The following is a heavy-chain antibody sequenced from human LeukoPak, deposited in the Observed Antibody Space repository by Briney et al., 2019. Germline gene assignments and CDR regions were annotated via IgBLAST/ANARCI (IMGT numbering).Heavy chain of an antibody. V-gene: IGHV4-39*07. CDR2: IYYSGST. CDR1: GGSISSSSYY. Sequence: KPSETLSLTCTVSGGSISSSSYYWGWIRQPPEKGLEWIGSIYYSGSTYYNPSLKSRVTISVDTSKNQFSLKLSSVTAADTAVYYCARDNDGMDVWGQGTTVTVSS. J-gene: IGHJ6*02. CDR3: ARDNDGMDV. D-gene: IGHD2-8*01.